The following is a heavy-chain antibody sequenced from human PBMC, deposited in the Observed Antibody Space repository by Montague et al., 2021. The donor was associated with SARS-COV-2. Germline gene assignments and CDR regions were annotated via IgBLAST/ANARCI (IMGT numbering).Heavy chain of an antibody. J-gene: IGHJ3*01. CDR2: IDNDGRGT. V-gene: IGHV3-74*01. CDR1: GFNFRSYC. CDR3: ARGGFNHGFDV. Sequence: SLRLYCAASGFNFRSYCIHWVRQAPGSGLVWVSRIDNDGRGTIYADSVKGRFTISRDNAKNTLFLQMNSLRADDTAVYYCARGGFNHGFDVWGQGTVVTVSS.